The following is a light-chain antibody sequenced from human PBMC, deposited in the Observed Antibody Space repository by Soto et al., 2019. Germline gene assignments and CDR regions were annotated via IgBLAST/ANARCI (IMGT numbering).Light chain of an antibody. Sequence: IQMTQSPSTLPASVGDRVTITFRASQSISSWLAWYQQRPGKAPKLLIYDASSLQSGVPSRYSGSGSGTEFTLTISNLQPDDFATYYCQQYESYSPWTFGQGTKVDIK. V-gene: IGKV1-5*01. J-gene: IGKJ1*01. CDR2: DAS. CDR1: QSISSW. CDR3: QQYESYSPWT.